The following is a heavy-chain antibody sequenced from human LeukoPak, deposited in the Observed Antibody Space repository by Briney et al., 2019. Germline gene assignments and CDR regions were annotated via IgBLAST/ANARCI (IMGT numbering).Heavy chain of an antibody. CDR2: ISSSSSTI. Sequence: GGSLRLSCAASGFTFSSHSMNWVRQAPGKGLEWVSYISSSSSTIYNADSVKGRFTISRDNAKNSLYLQMNSLRAEDTAVYYCARGAYYYEDWGQGTLVTVSS. V-gene: IGHV3-48*01. CDR1: GFTFSSHS. J-gene: IGHJ4*02. CDR3: ARGAYYYED. D-gene: IGHD3-22*01.